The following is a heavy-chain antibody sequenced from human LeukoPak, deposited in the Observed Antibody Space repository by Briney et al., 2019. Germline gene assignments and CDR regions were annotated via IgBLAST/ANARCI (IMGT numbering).Heavy chain of an antibody. Sequence: QTGGSLRLSCAASGFTFSSYGMHWVRQAPGKGLEWVAVISYDGSNKYYADSVKGRFTISRDNSKNTLYLQMNSLRAEDTAVYYCATDYYDSSGPDYWDQGTLVTVSS. J-gene: IGHJ4*02. CDR3: ATDYYDSSGPDY. D-gene: IGHD3-22*01. CDR2: ISYDGSNK. V-gene: IGHV3-30*03. CDR1: GFTFSSYG.